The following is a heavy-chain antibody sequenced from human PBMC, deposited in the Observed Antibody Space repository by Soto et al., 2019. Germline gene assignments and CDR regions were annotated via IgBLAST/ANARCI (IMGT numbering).Heavy chain of an antibody. CDR3: ASSQAYYYDSSGYNPHWFDP. Sequence: SLKVSCKASGGTFSSYAISWVRQAPGQGLEWMGGIIPIFGTANYAQKFQGRVTITADESTSTAYMELSSLRSEDTAVYYCASSQAYYYDSSGYNPHWFDPWGQGTLVTVSS. CDR2: IIPIFGTA. D-gene: IGHD3-22*01. V-gene: IGHV1-69*13. J-gene: IGHJ5*02. CDR1: GGTFSSYA.